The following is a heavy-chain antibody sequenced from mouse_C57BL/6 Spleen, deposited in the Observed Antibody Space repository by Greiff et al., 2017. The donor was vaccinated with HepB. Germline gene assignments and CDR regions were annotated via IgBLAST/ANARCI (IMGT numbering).Heavy chain of an antibody. V-gene: IGHV1-22*01. J-gene: IGHJ2*01. CDR3: AKDYYCNYALDY. D-gene: IGHD2-1*01. Sequence: EVQLQQSGPELVKPGASVKMSCKASGYTFTDYNMHWVKQSHGKSLEWIGYINPNNGGTSYNQKFKGKATLTGNKSSSTAYMELRSLTSEDSAVYYCAKDYYCNYALDYWGQGTTLTVSS. CDR1: GYTFTDYN. CDR2: INPNNGGT.